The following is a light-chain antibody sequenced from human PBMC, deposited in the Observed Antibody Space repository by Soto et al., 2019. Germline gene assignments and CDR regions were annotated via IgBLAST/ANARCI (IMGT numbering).Light chain of an antibody. V-gene: IGLV2-8*01. CDR1: SSDVGGYNY. CDR2: EVN. J-gene: IGLJ1*01. Sequence: QSVLTQPPSASGSPGQSVTISCTGTSSDVGGYNYVSWYQQHPGRAPRLMIYEVNKRPSGVPDRFSGSKSGNTASLTISGLQAEDEADYYCSAYTSSDTGVFGTGTKLTVL. CDR3: SAYTSSDTGV.